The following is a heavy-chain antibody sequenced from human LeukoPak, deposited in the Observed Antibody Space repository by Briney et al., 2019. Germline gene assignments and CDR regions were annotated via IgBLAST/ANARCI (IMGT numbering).Heavy chain of an antibody. CDR1: GYTFTSYG. CDR2: ISGYNGKT. D-gene: IGHD3-10*01. J-gene: IGHJ5*02. CDR3: ARRELLVRSWFDP. V-gene: IGHV1-18*01. Sequence: ASVKVSCKASGYTFTSYGISWVRQAPGQGLEWMGWISGYNGKTDYAQEFQGRVTMTTDTSTTTAYMELRSLRSDDTAVYYCARRELLVRSWFDPWGQGTLVTVSS.